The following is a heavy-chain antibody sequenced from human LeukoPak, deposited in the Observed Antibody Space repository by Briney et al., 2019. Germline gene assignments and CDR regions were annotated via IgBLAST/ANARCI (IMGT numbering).Heavy chain of an antibody. CDR3: AKAFWSGPVDAFDI. D-gene: IGHD3-3*01. J-gene: IGHJ3*02. CDR2: IRYDGSNK. CDR1: GFTFSSYG. Sequence: GGSLRLSCAASGFTFSSYGMHWVRQAPGKGLEWVAFIRYDGSNKYYTDSVKGRFTISRDNSKNTLYLQMNSLRAEDTAVYYCAKAFWSGPVDAFDIWGQGTMVTVSS. V-gene: IGHV3-30*02.